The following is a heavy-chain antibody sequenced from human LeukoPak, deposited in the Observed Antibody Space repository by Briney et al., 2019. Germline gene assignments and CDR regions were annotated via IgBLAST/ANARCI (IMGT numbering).Heavy chain of an antibody. CDR3: ARPGYSSSWDWFDP. Sequence: MSSETLSLTCAVYGGSFSGYYWSWIRQPPGKGLEWIGEINHSGSTNYNPSLKSRVTISVDTSKNQFSLKLSSVTAADTAVHYCARPGYSSSWDWFDPWGQGTLVTVSS. CDR1: GGSFSGYY. CDR2: INHSGST. D-gene: IGHD6-13*01. V-gene: IGHV4-34*01. J-gene: IGHJ5*02.